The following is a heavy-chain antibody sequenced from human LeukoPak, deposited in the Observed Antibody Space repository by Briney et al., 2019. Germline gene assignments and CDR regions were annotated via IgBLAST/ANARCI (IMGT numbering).Heavy chain of an antibody. CDR2: ISYDGSNK. J-gene: IGHJ4*02. Sequence: RGSLRLSSAASGFTSSSCATHWVRQAPRKGLEWVAVISYDGSNKYYADSVKGRFTISRDNSKNTLYLQMISLRAEDTAVYYCERDCRVGATRAFDYWGQGTLVTVSS. D-gene: IGHD1-26*01. CDR3: ERDCRVGATRAFDY. CDR1: GFTSSSCA. V-gene: IGHV3-30-3*01.